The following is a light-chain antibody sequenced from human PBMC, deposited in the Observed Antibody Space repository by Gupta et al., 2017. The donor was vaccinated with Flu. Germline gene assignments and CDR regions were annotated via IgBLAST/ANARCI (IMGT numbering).Light chain of an antibody. Sequence: EIVLTQSPGTLSLSPGERATLSCRASQSVSSSYLAWYQQKPGQAPRLLIYGASSRATGIPDRFSGSGSGTDFTLTISRLEPEDFAVYYCQQYGSSPPVSFGPGTKLEI. J-gene: IGKJ2*03. V-gene: IGKV3-20*01. CDR2: GAS. CDR1: QSVSSSY. CDR3: QQYGSSPPVS.